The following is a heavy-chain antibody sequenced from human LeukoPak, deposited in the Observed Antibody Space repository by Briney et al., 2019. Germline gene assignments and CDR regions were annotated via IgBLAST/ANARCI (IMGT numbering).Heavy chain of an antibody. J-gene: IGHJ5*02. D-gene: IGHD3-10*01. CDR1: GFTFSSYA. CDR3: AKGRSRFGEYSQPLNWFDP. Sequence: GGSLRLSCAASGFTFSSYAMNWVRQAPGKGLEWVSAISGSGGSTYYADSVKGRFTISRDNSKNTLYLQMNSLRAEDTAVYYCAKGRSRFGEYSQPLNWFDPWGQGTLVTVSS. V-gene: IGHV3-23*01. CDR2: ISGSGGST.